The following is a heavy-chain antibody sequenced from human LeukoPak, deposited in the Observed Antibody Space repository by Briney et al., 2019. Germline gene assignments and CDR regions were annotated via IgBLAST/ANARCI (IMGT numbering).Heavy chain of an antibody. V-gene: IGHV4-34*01. CDR2: INHSGST. Sequence: PSETLSLTCAVYGGSFSGYYWSWIRQPPGKGLEWVGEINHSGSTNYNPSLKSRVTISVDTSKNQFSLKPSSVTAADTAVYYCARGRGSSWGQGTLVTVSS. D-gene: IGHD3-10*01. J-gene: IGHJ5*02. CDR1: GGSFSGYY. CDR3: ARGRGSS.